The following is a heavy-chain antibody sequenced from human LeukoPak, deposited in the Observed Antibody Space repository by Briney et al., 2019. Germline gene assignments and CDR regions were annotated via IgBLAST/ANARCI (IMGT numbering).Heavy chain of an antibody. J-gene: IGHJ4*02. V-gene: IGHV4-61*02. CDR3: ARGDRWELPTLDY. Sequence: PSQTLSLTCTVSGGSISSGNYYWSWIRQPAGKGLEWIGRIHASGGTNYNPSLKSRVTVSVDTSKNQFSLKLSSVTAADTAVYYCARGDRWELPTLDYWGQGTLVTVSS. CDR1: GGSISSGNYY. D-gene: IGHD1-26*01. CDR2: IHASGGT.